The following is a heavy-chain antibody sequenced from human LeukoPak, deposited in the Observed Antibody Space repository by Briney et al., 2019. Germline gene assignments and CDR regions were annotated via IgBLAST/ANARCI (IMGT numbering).Heavy chain of an antibody. D-gene: IGHD6-13*01. V-gene: IGHV3-23*01. J-gene: IGHJ4*02. CDR2: ISGSGGNT. CDR1: GFTFSSYA. Sequence: PGGSLRLSCAASGFTFSSYAVSWVRQAPGKGLEWVSSISGSGGNTYYADSVKGRFTISRDNSKSTMYLQMNSLRAEDAAVYYRAKLAAAGYFDYWGQGALVTVSS. CDR3: AKLAAAGYFDY.